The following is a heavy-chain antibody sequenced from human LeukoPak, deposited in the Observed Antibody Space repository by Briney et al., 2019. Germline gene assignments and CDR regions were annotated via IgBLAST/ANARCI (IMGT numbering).Heavy chain of an antibody. CDR3: ARDSLQLWSDDAFDI. J-gene: IGHJ3*02. CDR2: ISAYNGNT. V-gene: IGHV1-18*01. Sequence: ASAKVSCKASGYTFTSYGISWVRQAPGQGLEWMGWISAYNGNTNYAQKLQGRVTMTTDTSTSTAYMELRGLRSDDTAVYYCARDSLQLWSDDAFDIWGQGTMVTVSS. D-gene: IGHD5-18*01. CDR1: GYTFTSYG.